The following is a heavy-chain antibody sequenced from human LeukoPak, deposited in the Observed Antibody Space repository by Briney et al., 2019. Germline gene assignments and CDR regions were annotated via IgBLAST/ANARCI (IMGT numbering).Heavy chain of an antibody. V-gene: IGHV3-21*01. CDR1: GFTFSSYS. CDR3: ARGHFGVVLDY. D-gene: IGHD3-3*01. Sequence: GGSLRLSCEGSGFTFSSYSMIWVRQAPGEGLEWVSSIRGDSTETRHADSLMGRFTISRDNAKKSLYLQMNSLRAEDTAVYYCARGHFGVVLDYWGQGTLVTVSS. J-gene: IGHJ4*02. CDR2: IRGDSTET.